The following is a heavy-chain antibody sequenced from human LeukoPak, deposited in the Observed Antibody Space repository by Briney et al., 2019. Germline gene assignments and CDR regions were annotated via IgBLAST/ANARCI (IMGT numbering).Heavy chain of an antibody. CDR2: IYYSGST. Sequence: SETLSLTCTVSGGSISSYYWSWIRQPPGKGLEWIGYIYYSGSTNYDPSLKSRVTISVDTSKNQFSLKLSSVTAADTAVYYCARRENWSLDYWGQGTLVTVSS. CDR1: GGSISSYY. V-gene: IGHV4-59*08. CDR3: ARRENWSLDY. D-gene: IGHD1-1*01. J-gene: IGHJ4*02.